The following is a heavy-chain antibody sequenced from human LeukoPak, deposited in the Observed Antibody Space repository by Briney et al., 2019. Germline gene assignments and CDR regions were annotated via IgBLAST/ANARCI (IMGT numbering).Heavy chain of an antibody. J-gene: IGHJ4*02. Sequence: SETLSLTCTVSGGSISSYYWSWIRQPPGKGLEWIGYIYYSGSTNYNPSLKSRVTISVGTSKNQFSLKLSSVTAADTAVYYCARVRGYFDYWGQGTLVTVSS. CDR1: GGSISSYY. V-gene: IGHV4-59*01. CDR2: IYYSGST. D-gene: IGHD5-24*01. CDR3: ARVRGYFDY.